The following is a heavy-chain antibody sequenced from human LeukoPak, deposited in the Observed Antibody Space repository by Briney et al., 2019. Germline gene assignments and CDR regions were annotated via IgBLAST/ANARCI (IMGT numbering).Heavy chain of an antibody. CDR2: IWYDGSNK. D-gene: IGHD2-21*02. J-gene: IGHJ3*02. CDR3: AREYKTLPYCGGDCPGFDAFDI. CDR1: GFTFSSYG. V-gene: IGHV3-33*01. Sequence: GGSLRLSCAASGFTFSSYGMHWVRQAPGKGLEWVAVIWYDGSNKYYADSVKGRFTISRDNSKNTLYLQMNSLRAEDTAVYYCAREYKTLPYCGGDCPGFDAFDIWAKGQWSPSLQ.